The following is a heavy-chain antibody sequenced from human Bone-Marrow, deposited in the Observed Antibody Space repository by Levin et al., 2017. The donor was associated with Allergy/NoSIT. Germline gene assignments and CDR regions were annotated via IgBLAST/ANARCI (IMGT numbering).Heavy chain of an antibody. CDR1: GFTFSSYA. J-gene: IGHJ4*02. CDR2: IRGSGVGT. V-gene: IGHV3-23*01. D-gene: IGHD6-6*01. CDR3: AKDISSSWSTGDLDY. Sequence: GGSLRLSCAASGFTFSSYAMSWVRQAPGKGLEWVSGIRGSGVGTYYADSVKGRFTIARDNSKNTLYLQMKSLRAEDTAVYYCAKDISSSWSTGDLDYWGQGTQVTVSS.